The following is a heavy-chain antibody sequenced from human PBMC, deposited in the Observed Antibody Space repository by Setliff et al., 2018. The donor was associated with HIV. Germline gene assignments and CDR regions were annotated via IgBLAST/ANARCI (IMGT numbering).Heavy chain of an antibody. J-gene: IGHJ5*02. CDR2: IYYSGST. V-gene: IGHV4-39*02. D-gene: IGHD3-3*01. Sequence: PSETLSLTCTVSGGSISSSSYYWGWIRQPPGKGLEWIGSIYYSGSTYYNPSLKSRVTISVDTSKNQFSLKLSSVTAEDTAVYYCARDMEFLELGWFDPWGQGTLVTVSS. CDR3: ARDMEFLELGWFDP. CDR1: GGSISSSSYY.